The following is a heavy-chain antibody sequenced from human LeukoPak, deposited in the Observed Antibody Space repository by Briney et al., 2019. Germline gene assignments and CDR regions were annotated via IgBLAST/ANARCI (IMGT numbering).Heavy chain of an antibody. CDR3: TRDQTPYY. CDR1: GFTFSRFG. CDR2: ISYDGSNK. V-gene: IGHV3-30*03. Sequence: GRSLRLSCAASGFTFSRFGMHWVRQAPGKGLEWVAVISYDGSNKYYADSVQGRFTISRDSSKNTLYLQMDSLKTEDTAVYYCTRDQTPYYWGQGTLVTVSS. J-gene: IGHJ4*02.